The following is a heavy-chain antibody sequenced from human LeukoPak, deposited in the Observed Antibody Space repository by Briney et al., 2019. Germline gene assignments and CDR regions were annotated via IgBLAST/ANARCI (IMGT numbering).Heavy chain of an antibody. Sequence: PGGSLRLSCAASGFTFSSYWMSWVRQPPGKGLEWIGEINHSGSTNYNPSLKSRVTISVDTSKNQFSLKLSSVTAADTAVYYCATLRGAYPHDYWGQGTLVTVSS. CDR3: ATLRGAYPHDY. CDR1: GFTFSSYW. J-gene: IGHJ4*02. CDR2: INHSGST. D-gene: IGHD3-10*01. V-gene: IGHV4-34*08.